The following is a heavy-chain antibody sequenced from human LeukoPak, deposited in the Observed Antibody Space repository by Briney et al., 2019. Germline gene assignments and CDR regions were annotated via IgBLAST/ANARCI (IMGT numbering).Heavy chain of an antibody. CDR1: GGSFSGYY. CDR3: ARARDVYNYHDS. CDR2: INHSGST. D-gene: IGHD5-24*01. V-gene: IGHV4-34*01. J-gene: IGHJ4*02. Sequence: PSETLSLTCAVYGGSFSGYYWSWIRQPPGKGLEWIGEINHSGSTNYNPSLKSRVTISVDTSKNQFSLQLKSVTPEDTAVYYCARARDVYNYHDSWGQGTLVTVSS.